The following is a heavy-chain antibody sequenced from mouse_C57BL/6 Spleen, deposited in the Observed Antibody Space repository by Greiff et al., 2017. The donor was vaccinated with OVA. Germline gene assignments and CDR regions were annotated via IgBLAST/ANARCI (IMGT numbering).Heavy chain of an antibody. Sequence: QVQLQQPGAELVRPGSSVKLSCKASGYTFISYWMVWMKQRPGQGLEWIGNIYPSDSETHYNQKFKDKATLTVDKSSSTAYMQLSSLTSEDSSFYYCATLYDGYYFDYWGQGTTLTVSS. CDR1: GYTFISYW. CDR2: IYPSDSET. V-gene: IGHV1-61*01. D-gene: IGHD2-3*01. J-gene: IGHJ2*01. CDR3: ATLYDGYYFDY.